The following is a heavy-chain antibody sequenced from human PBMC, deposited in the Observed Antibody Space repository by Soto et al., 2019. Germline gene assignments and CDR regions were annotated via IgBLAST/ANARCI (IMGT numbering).Heavy chain of an antibody. CDR2: IYYTGST. V-gene: IGHV4-30-4*01. J-gene: IGHJ3*01. CDR1: GGSISSSNYY. CDR3: ASLYTGTQGAFDF. Sequence: PSETLSLTCTVSGGSISSSNYYWSWIRQPPGKGLEWIGYIYYTGSTYYNPSLKSRVTISIDTSKSQFSLKLKSVTAADTAVYYCASLYTGTQGAFDFWGQGTMVTVSS. D-gene: IGHD1-26*01.